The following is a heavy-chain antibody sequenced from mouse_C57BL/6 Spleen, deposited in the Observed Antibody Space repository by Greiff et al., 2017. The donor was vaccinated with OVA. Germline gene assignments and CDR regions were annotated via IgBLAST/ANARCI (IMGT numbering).Heavy chain of an antibody. Sequence: VQLQQSGPELVKPGASVKISCKASGYSFTGYYMHWVKQSHGNILDWIGYIYPYNGVSSYNQKFKGKATLTVDKSSSTAYMELRSLTSEDSAVYYGASSQTAQANWFAYWGQGTLVTVSA. J-gene: IGHJ3*01. CDR3: ASSQTAQANWFAY. CDR2: IYPYNGVS. V-gene: IGHV1-31*01. CDR1: GYSFTGYY. D-gene: IGHD3-2*02.